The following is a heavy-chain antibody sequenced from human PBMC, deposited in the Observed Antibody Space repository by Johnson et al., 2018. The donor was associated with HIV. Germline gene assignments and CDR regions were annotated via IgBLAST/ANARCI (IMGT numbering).Heavy chain of an antibody. D-gene: IGHD1-26*01. Sequence: QVQLVESGGGVVQPGRSLRLSCAASGFNFNNYGMHWVRQAPGKGLEWVAVISFDGSNKYYADSVKGRFTISRDNSKNTLYLQMNSLRVEDTAVYYCAKGLGRYYEAFDIWGQGTMVTVSS. CDR3: AKGLGRYYEAFDI. J-gene: IGHJ3*02. CDR1: GFNFNNYG. CDR2: ISFDGSNK. V-gene: IGHV3-33*05.